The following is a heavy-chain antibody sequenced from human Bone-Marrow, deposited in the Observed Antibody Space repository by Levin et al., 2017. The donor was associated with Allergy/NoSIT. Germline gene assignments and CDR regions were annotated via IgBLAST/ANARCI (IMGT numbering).Heavy chain of an antibody. V-gene: IGHV3-53*01. D-gene: IGHD6-13*01. CDR1: GFTISSNY. CDR2: IYSGGST. CDR3: ARLDDELAYIDY. Sequence: SCAASGFTISSNYMSWVRQAPGKGLEWVSVIYSGGSTYYADSVKGRFTISRDNSKNTLYLQMNSLRAEDTAVYYCARLDDELAYIDYWGQGTLVTVSS. J-gene: IGHJ4*02.